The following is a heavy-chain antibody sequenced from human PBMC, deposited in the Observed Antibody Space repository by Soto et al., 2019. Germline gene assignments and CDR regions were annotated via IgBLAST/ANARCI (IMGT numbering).Heavy chain of an antibody. J-gene: IGHJ6*02. CDR3: PRERVELYYYYGMDV. D-gene: IGHD1-7*01. CDR2: ISYDGGKK. V-gene: IGHV3-30-3*01. CDR1: GFTFRNFV. Sequence: GGSLRLSCAASGFTFRNFVMHWVRQAPGKGLEWVALISYDGGKKFYADSVKGRFTISRDKSENTLYLQMNSLTTEDTAVYYCPRERVELYYYYGMDVWGQGTTVTVYS.